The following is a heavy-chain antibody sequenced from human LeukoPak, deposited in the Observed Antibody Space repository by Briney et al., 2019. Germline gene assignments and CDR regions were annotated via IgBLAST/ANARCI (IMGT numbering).Heavy chain of an antibody. CDR3: VKALLGTSDY. D-gene: IGHD7-27*01. V-gene: IGHV3-74*01. J-gene: IGHJ4*02. CDR1: GFTFSTSW. CDR2: INPDGSIT. Sequence: GGSLRLSCAASGFTFSTSWMHWVRQVPGKGLVWVSRINPDGSITNYADSVKGRFTISRDNANNMLYLLMNSLRVDDTAVYYCVKALLGTSDYWGQGTLVTVSS.